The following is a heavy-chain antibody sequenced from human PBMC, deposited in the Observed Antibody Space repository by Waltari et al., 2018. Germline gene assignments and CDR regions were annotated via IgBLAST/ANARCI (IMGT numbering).Heavy chain of an antibody. Sequence: QVHLVESGGGVVQPGGSLRLSCAASGFPFSDYGMHWVRQAPGKGLGWVSFIRYDASDIYYGDSVKGRFTISRDNSKNTLFLQMSSLRPEDTAVYYCAKVGVGLTTWYPFDVWGQGTMVTVSS. CDR2: IRYDASDI. D-gene: IGHD1-1*01. J-gene: IGHJ3*01. CDR1: GFPFSDYG. V-gene: IGHV3-30*02. CDR3: AKVGVGLTTWYPFDV.